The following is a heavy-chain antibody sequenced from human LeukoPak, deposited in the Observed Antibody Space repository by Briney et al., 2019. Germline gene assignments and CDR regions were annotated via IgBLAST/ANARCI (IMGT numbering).Heavy chain of an antibody. CDR3: AKDPRPEYYDFWSGYYWTGNWFDP. V-gene: IGHV3-23*01. CDR1: GFTFSSYA. D-gene: IGHD3-3*01. CDR2: ISGSGGST. J-gene: IGHJ5*02. Sequence: PGGSLRLSCAASGFTFSSYAMSWVRQAPGKGLEWVSAISGSGGSTYYADSVKGRFTISRDNSKNTLYLQMNSLRAEDTAVYYCAKDPRPEYYDFWSGYYWTGNWFDPWGQGTLVTVSS.